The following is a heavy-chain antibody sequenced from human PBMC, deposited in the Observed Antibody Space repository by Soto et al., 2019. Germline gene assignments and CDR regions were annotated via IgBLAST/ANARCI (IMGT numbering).Heavy chain of an antibody. CDR2: ISAYNGNT. V-gene: IGHV1-18*01. CDR1: GYTFTSYG. J-gene: IGHJ6*03. CDR3: AREGLPQQRPYYYYMDV. Sequence: ASVKVSCKASGYTFTSYGISWVRQAPGQGLEWMGWISAYNGNTNYAQKLQGRVTMTTDTYTSTAYMELRSLRSDDTAVYYCAREGLPQQRPYYYYMDVWGKGTTVTVSS. D-gene: IGHD5-18*01.